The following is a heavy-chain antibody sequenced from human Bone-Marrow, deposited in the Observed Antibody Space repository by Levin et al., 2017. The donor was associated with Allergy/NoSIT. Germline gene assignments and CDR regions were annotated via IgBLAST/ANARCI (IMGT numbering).Heavy chain of an antibody. Sequence: TGGSLRLSCAASGFSFKNAWMNWVRQAPGKGLEWVGRIKSKVDGGTADYAAPVKGRFTISRDDSKNMLFLQMNSLKTEDSAVYHCTRRHCTNGLCHYKYLGYGMDVWGQGTTVTVSS. CDR1: GFSFKNAW. CDR2: IKSKVDGGTA. D-gene: IGHD2-8*01. V-gene: IGHV3-15*01. CDR3: TRRHCTNGLCHYKYLGYGMDV. J-gene: IGHJ6*02.